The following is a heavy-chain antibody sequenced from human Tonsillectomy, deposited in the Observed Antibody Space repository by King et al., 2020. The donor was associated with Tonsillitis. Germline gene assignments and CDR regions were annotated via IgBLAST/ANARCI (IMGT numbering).Heavy chain of an antibody. CDR2: ISSSSSYI. CDR1: GFTFSSYN. V-gene: IGHV3-21*06. J-gene: IGHJ3*02. D-gene: IGHD5-24*01. Sequence: VQLVESGGGLVKPGGSLRLSCAASGFTFSSYNLNWVRQAPGKGLEWVSSISSSSSYIFYADSVKGRFTISRDNAKNLVYLQMDSLRVDDSAVYYCARWRWLPFYSPVAFVMWGQGKVVTVSS. CDR3: ARWRWLPFYSPVAFVM.